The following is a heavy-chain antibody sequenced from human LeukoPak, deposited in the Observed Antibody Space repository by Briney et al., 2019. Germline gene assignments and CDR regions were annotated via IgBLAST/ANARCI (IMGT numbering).Heavy chain of an antibody. CDR1: GGSISSYY. Sequence: SETLSLTCTVSGGSISSYYWSWIRQPPGKGLEWIGYIYYSGSTNYNPSLKSRVTISVDTSKNQFSLKLSSVTAADTAVYYCARGGYYYGSGSYYRLWGQGTLVTVSS. V-gene: IGHV4-59*01. J-gene: IGHJ4*02. D-gene: IGHD3-10*01. CDR2: IYYSGST. CDR3: ARGGYYYGSGSYYRL.